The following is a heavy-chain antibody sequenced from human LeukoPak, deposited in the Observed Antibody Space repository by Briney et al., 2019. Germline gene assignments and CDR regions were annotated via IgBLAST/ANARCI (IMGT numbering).Heavy chain of an antibody. V-gene: IGHV4-59*01. CDR1: GGSISSYY. CDR3: ARQSISGSSLSYFDY. Sequence: SSETLSLTCTVSGGSISSYYWSWIREPPGKGLEWIGNIYDSGSTNYNPSLKSRVTISVDTSKHQCSLKLSSVTAADTAAYYCARQSISGSSLSYFDYWGQGTLVTVSS. D-gene: IGHD3-22*01. J-gene: IGHJ4*02. CDR2: IYDSGST.